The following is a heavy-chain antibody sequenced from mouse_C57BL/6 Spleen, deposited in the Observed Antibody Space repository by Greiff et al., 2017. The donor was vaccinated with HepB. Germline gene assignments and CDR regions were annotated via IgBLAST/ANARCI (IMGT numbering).Heavy chain of an antibody. CDR3: ARGDWDGGYFDY. CDR2: IYPGNGDT. J-gene: IGHJ2*01. V-gene: IGHV1-12*01. D-gene: IGHD4-1*01. Sequence: QVQLKESGAELVRPGASVKMSCKASGYTFTSYNMHWVKQTPRQGLEWIGAIYPGNGDTSYNQKFKGKATLTVDKSSSTAYMQLSSLTSEDSAVYFCARGDWDGGYFDYWGQGTTLTVSS. CDR1: GYTFTSYN.